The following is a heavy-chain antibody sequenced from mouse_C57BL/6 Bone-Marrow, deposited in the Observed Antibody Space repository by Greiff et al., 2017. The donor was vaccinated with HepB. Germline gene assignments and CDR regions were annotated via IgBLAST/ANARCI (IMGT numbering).Heavy chain of an antibody. CDR1: GYSFTSYY. CDR2: IYPGSGNT. CDR3: ARWITTVDLFDY. J-gene: IGHJ2*01. V-gene: IGHV1-66*01. D-gene: IGHD1-1*01. Sequence: VQLQQSGPELVKPGASVKISCKASGYSFTSYYIHWVKQRPGQGLEWIGWIYPGSGNTKYNEKFKGKATLTADTSSSTAYMQLSSLTSEDSAVYYCARWITTVDLFDYWGQGTTLTVSS.